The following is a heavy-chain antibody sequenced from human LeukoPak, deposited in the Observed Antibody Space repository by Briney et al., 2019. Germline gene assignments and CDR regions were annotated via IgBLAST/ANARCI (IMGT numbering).Heavy chain of an antibody. CDR1: GYTFTDYY. V-gene: IGHV1-18*04. J-gene: IGHJ4*02. CDR2: ISPYNGNT. CDR3: ATEGGWQPTDYGDHVY. Sequence: ASVKVSCKASGYTFTDYYMHWVRQAPGQGLEWMGWISPYNGNTNYAQKFQGRVTMTTDTSTSTAYMELRNLRSDDTALYYCATEGGWQPTDYGDHVYWGQGTLVTVSS. D-gene: IGHD4-17*01.